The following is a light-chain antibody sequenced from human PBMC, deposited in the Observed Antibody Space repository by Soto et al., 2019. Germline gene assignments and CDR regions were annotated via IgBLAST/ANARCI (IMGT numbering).Light chain of an antibody. Sequence: QSALTQPASVSGSPGQSITISCIGTSSDVGGYDYVSWYQQNPGKAPKLIIYKVINRPSGVSSRFSGSKSGNTASLTISGLQAEDEADYYCSSYTSDSTHVFGSGTKVTVL. CDR3: SSYTSDSTHV. CDR2: KVI. J-gene: IGLJ1*01. CDR1: SSDVGGYDY. V-gene: IGLV2-14*01.